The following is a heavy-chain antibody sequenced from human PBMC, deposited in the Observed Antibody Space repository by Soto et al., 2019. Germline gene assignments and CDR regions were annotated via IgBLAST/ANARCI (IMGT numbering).Heavy chain of an antibody. Sequence: SETLSLTCAVYGGSFSGYYWSWIRQPPGKGLEWIGEINHSGSTNYNPSLKSRVTISVDTSKNQFSLKLSSVTAADTAVYYCARGPGGYYKYYYYGMDVWGQGTTVTVSS. D-gene: IGHD3-3*01. V-gene: IGHV4-34*01. CDR3: ARGPGGYYKYYYYGMDV. CDR2: INHSGST. CDR1: GGSFSGYY. J-gene: IGHJ6*02.